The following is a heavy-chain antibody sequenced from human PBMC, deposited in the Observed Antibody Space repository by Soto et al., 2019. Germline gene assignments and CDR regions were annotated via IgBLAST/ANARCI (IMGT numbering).Heavy chain of an antibody. J-gene: IGHJ5*02. CDR2: IYYSGST. CDR1: GDSINSDDYY. CDR3: ARLRWETENNWFDP. Sequence: PSETLSLTCTVSGDSINSDDYYWSWIRQPPGKGLEWIGNIYYSGSTHYNPSLKSRVTISIDTSKNQFSLKLTSVTAPDTAVYFCARLRWETENNWFDPWGQGALVTV. D-gene: IGHD1-26*01. V-gene: IGHV4-30-4*01.